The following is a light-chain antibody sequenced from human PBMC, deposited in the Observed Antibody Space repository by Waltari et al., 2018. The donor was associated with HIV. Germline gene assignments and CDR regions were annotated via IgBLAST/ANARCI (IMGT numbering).Light chain of an antibody. CDR1: QTLGNS. Sequence: DIQLPQSPSSLSASLGASVTIPCRASQTLGNSGDWYQHTPGKAPKLRLSAASRLETGVPSRFSGSGSGTNYSRTISSLQPDDFATYYCQQSYSAPLTFGGGTKLEIK. J-gene: IGKJ4*01. CDR3: QQSYSAPLT. CDR2: AAS. V-gene: IGKV1-NL1*01.